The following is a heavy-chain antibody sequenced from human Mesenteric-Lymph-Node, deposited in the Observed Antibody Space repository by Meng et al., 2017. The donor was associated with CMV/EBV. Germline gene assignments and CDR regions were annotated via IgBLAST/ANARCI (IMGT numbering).Heavy chain of an antibody. V-gene: IGHV3-66*01. J-gene: IGHJ5*02. D-gene: IGHD2-21*01. Sequence: LSCAASGFTVSGNVMSWVRQAPGKGLEWVSVIFNDGSTYYADSVKGRFIISRDNSKNTLDLQMNSLRAEDMAVYYCTRDRPFMYSVDLWGQGTLVTVSS. CDR1: GFTVSGNV. CDR2: IFNDGST. CDR3: TRDRPFMYSVDL.